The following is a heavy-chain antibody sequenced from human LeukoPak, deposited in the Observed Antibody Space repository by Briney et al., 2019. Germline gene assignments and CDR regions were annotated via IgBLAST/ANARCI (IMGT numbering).Heavy chain of an antibody. CDR3: ATHRRSGSGGSENAFEI. Sequence: PSETLSLTCTVSGDSPSSSTYYWDWIRQAPGKGLEWIGNIYDSGTTHYNPSLKSRVTISGDTSKNQFSLKLNSVTAADTAIYYCATHRRSGSGGSENAFEIWGQGTMVTVSS. J-gene: IGHJ3*02. D-gene: IGHD5-12*01. CDR2: IYDSGTT. V-gene: IGHV4-39*01. CDR1: GDSPSSSTYY.